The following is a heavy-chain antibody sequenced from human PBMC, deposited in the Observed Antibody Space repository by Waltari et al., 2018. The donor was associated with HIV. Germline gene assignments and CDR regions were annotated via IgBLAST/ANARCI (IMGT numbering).Heavy chain of an antibody. V-gene: IGHV4-39*01. J-gene: IGHJ4*02. CDR3: ARHLSIVVVVAATLRNYYFDY. D-gene: IGHD2-15*01. CDR1: GGSISSSSYY. Sequence: QLQLQESGPGLVKPSETLSLTCTVSGGSISSSSYYWGWIRQPPGKGLEWIGSIYYSGSTYYNPSLKSRVTISVDTSKNQFSLKLSSVTAADTAVYYCARHLSIVVVVAATLRNYYFDYWGQGTLVTVSS. CDR2: IYYSGST.